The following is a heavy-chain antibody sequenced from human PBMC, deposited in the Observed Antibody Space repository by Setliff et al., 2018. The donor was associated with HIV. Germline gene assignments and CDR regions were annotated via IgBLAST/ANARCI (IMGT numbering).Heavy chain of an antibody. Sequence: GASVKVSCKAPGNSFNGDFLNWVRQAPGQGLEWMGMINPSGGSASYAQRFQGRVSMTRDTSTSTVYMELSSLKSDDTAVYYCARDYLHVFDIWGQGTMVTVSS. CDR2: INPSGGSA. CDR1: GNSFNGDF. CDR3: ARDYLHVFDI. J-gene: IGHJ3*02. V-gene: IGHV1-46*02.